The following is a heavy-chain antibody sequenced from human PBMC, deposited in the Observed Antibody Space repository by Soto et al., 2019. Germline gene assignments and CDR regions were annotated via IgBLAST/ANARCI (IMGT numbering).Heavy chain of an antibody. Sequence: GGSLRLSCTPSGFTVSSSHMSWVRQAPGKGLDWVSVIYSGGNSYYAVSVQGRFTISRDNSKNTVYLQMNSLRGEDTAMYYCARLGPYGSESYSFRYNRFDPWGQGTQVTVSS. CDR1: GFTVSSSH. D-gene: IGHD3-10*01. J-gene: IGHJ5*02. CDR2: IYSGGNS. CDR3: ARLGPYGSESYSFRYNRFDP. V-gene: IGHV3-53*01.